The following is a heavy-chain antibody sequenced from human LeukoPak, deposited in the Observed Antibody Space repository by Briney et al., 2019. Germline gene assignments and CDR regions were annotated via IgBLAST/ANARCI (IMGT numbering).Heavy chain of an antibody. J-gene: IGHJ3*02. Sequence: PGGSLRLSCAASGATLSDDYMSWFRQAPGKGLEWVAYISRSGNTIYYAVSVKGRFTISRDEAEDSLFLQMNSLRAEDTAVYYCPRQAYDAFDIWGRGTMVTVS. CDR3: PRQAYDAFDI. CDR1: GATLSDDY. CDR2: ISRSGNTI. V-gene: IGHV3-11*04.